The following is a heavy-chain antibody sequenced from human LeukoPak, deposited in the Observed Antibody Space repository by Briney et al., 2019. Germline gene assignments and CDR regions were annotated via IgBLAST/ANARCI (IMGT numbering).Heavy chain of an antibody. CDR1: GFTFSSYA. V-gene: IGHV3-23*01. Sequence: GGSLRLSCAASGFTFSSYAMSWVRQAPGKGLEWVSYISSSSSTIYYADSVKGRFTISRDNSKNTLYLQMNSLRAEDTAVYYCAKDLTSGWSRGWFDPWGQGTLVTVSS. CDR3: AKDLTSGWSRGWFDP. CDR2: ISSSSSTI. D-gene: IGHD6-19*01. J-gene: IGHJ5*02.